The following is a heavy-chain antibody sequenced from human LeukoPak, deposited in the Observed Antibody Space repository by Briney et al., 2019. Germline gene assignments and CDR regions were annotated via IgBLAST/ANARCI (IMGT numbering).Heavy chain of an antibody. J-gene: IGHJ4*02. CDR3: AKGSMTTVAYYFDY. Sequence: GGSLRLSCAASGFTFDDYAMHWVRQAPGKGLEWVSGISWNSGSIGYADSVKGRFTISRDNAKSSLYLQMNSLRAEDTALYYCAKGSMTTVAYYFDYWGQGSLVTVSS. D-gene: IGHD4-23*01. CDR2: ISWNSGSI. V-gene: IGHV3-9*01. CDR1: GFTFDDYA.